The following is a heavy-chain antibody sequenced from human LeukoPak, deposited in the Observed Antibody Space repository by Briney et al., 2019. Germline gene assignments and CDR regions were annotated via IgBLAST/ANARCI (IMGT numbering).Heavy chain of an antibody. CDR1: GGSISSGRYY. CDR2: INTSGNT. J-gene: IGHJ5*02. CDR3: ARAGDYGDYVGWFDP. V-gene: IGHV4-61*02. D-gene: IGHD4-17*01. Sequence: SETLSLTCTVSGGSISSGRYYWSWIRQPAGKGLEWIGRINTSGNTNYNPSLKSRVTMSVDTSKNQFSLKLTSVTAADTAVYYCARAGDYGDYVGWFDPWGQGTLVTVSS.